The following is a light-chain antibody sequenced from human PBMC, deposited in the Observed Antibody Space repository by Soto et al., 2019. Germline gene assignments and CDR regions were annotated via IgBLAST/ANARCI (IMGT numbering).Light chain of an antibody. CDR3: QQYNTYSKT. Sequence: DLQMTHSPSTLSAAAGDRLTITCRASHSISNWLAWYQQRPGKAPQLLIFDASSLESGVPSRFSGSGSGTEFTLTISSLQPDDFATYYCQQYNTYSKTFGQGTKVDIK. CDR2: DAS. J-gene: IGKJ1*01. CDR1: HSISNW. V-gene: IGKV1-5*01.